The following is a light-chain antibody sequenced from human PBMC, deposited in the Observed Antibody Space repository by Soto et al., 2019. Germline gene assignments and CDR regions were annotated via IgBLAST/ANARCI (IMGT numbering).Light chain of an antibody. CDR2: KAS. CDR3: QQYNTYSPERT. J-gene: IGKJ1*01. CDR1: QTISSW. Sequence: DLQVSPAPSTPSGTGGERGNATCRARQTISSWLAWYQQKPGKAPKLLIYKASTLKSGVPSRFSGSGSGTEFTLTISSLQPDDFATYYCQQYNTYSPERTFGQGTKVDIK. V-gene: IGKV1-5*03.